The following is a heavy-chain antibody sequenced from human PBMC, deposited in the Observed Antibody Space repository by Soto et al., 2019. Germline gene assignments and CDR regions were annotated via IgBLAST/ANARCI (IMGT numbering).Heavy chain of an antibody. Sequence: LRLSCAASGFTFSSYGMHWVRQAPGKGLEGVAVIWYDGSNKYYADSVKGRFNISRDNSKNTLYLQMNSLRAEDTAVYYCARDAYFEILSGDLTLPFDILGQGTIVT. D-gene: IGHD3-9*01. CDR3: ARDAYFEILSGDLTLPFDI. V-gene: IGHV3-33*01. CDR2: IWYDGSNK. J-gene: IGHJ3*02. CDR1: GFTFSSYG.